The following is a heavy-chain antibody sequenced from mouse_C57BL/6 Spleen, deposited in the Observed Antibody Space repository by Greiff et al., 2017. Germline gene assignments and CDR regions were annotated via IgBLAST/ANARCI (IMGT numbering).Heavy chain of an antibody. CDR1: GYTFTSYW. J-gene: IGHJ3*01. CDR3: ASADYYGSTWFAY. D-gene: IGHD1-1*01. V-gene: IGHV1-69*01. CDR2: IDPSDSYT. Sequence: QVQLQQPGAELVMPGASVKLSCKASGYTFTSYWMHWVKQRPGQGLEWIGEIDPSDSYTNYNQKFKGKSTLTVDKYSSTAYMQLSSLTSEDSAVYYCASADYYGSTWFAYWGQGTLVTVSA.